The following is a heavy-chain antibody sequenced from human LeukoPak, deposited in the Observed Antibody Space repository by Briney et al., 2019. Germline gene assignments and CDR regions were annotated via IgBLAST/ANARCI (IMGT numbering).Heavy chain of an antibody. CDR1: GFTFSSYS. J-gene: IGHJ4*02. CDR3: ARGRAKYQLPDY. CDR2: ISSSSSYI. D-gene: IGHD2-2*01. V-gene: IGHV3-21*01. Sequence: GGSLRLSCAASGFTFSSYSMNWVCQAPGKGLEWVSSISSSSSYIYYADSVKGRFTISRDNAKNSLYLQMNSLRAEDTAVYYCARGRAKYQLPDYWGQGTLVTVSS.